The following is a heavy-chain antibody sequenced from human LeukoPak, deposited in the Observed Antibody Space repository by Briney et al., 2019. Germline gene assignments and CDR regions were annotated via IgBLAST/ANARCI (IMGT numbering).Heavy chain of an antibody. D-gene: IGHD6-19*01. CDR2: ISISSSYT. J-gene: IGHJ4*02. V-gene: IGHV3-11*05. CDR1: GFTFSDYY. CDR3: ARVRLGSGWSLFDF. Sequence: GGSLRLSCAASGFTFSDYYMSWIRQAPGKGLEWLSYISISSSYTNYADSVKGRFTISRHNSKNTLYLQMNSLRAEDTAVYYCARVRLGSGWSLFDFWGQGTLVTVSS.